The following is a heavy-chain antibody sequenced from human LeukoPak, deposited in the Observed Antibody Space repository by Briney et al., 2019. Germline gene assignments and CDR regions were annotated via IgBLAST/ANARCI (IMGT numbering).Heavy chain of an antibody. D-gene: IGHD2-15*01. CDR3: AKGRGYCTGGSCYSDY. J-gene: IGHJ4*02. Sequence: GGSLRLSCAASGFTFSSYAMSWVRQAPGKGLEWVSTISGSDGSTYYADSVKGRFTIYRDNSKNTLYLQMNSLRVEDTAIYYCAKGRGYCTGGSCYSDYWGQGTLVTVSS. CDR1: GFTFSSYA. CDR2: ISGSDGST. V-gene: IGHV3-23*01.